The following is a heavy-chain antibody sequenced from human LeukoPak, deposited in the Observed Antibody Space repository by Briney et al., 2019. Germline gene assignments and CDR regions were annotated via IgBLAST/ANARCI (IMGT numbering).Heavy chain of an antibody. CDR2: MKQDGSEK. D-gene: IGHD3-10*01. V-gene: IGHV3-7*01. Sequence: PGGSLRLSCAASGFTFSNYWISWVRQAPGKGLEWVANMKQDGSEKYYVDSVKGRVTISRDNAKNSLYLQMHSLRAEDTALYYCARGYYYGSGTYLSPYFDYWGQGTLVTVSS. CDR1: GFTFSNYW. J-gene: IGHJ4*02. CDR3: ARGYYYGSGTYLSPYFDY.